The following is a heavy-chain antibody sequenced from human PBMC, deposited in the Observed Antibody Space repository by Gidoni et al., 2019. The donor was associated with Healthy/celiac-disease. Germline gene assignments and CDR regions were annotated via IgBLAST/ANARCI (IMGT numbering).Heavy chain of an antibody. Sequence: QVQLVESGGGVVQPGRSLSLSCPASGFPFSSYAMHWVRQAPGKGLEWVAVISYDGSNKYYADSVKGRFTISRDNSKNTLYLQMNSLRAEDTAVYYCARTTVTIGYFDYWGQGTLVTVSS. CDR2: ISYDGSNK. CDR1: GFPFSSYA. J-gene: IGHJ4*02. D-gene: IGHD4-4*01. CDR3: ARTTVTIGYFDY. V-gene: IGHV3-30-3*01.